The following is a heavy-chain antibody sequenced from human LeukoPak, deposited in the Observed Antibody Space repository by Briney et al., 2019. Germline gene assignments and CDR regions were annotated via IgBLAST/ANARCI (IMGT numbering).Heavy chain of an antibody. CDR2: IIPIFGTA. V-gene: IGHV1-69*05. J-gene: IGHJ4*02. D-gene: IGHD3-22*01. CDR1: GGTFSSYA. Sequence: SMKVSCKASGGTFSSYAISWLRQAPGQGLEWMGGIIPIFGTANYAQKFQGRVTITTDESTSTAYMELSSLRSEDTAVYYCARGSYYYDSSGYYPFDYWGQGTLVTVSS. CDR3: ARGSYYYDSSGYYPFDY.